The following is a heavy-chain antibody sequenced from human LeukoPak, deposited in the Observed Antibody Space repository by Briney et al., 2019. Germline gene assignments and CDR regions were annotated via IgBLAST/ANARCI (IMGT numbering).Heavy chain of an antibody. J-gene: IGHJ4*02. CDR1: GFTFSNSN. CDR3: AIDRSSGYYGLDF. Sequence: GGSLRLSCAASGFTFSNSNMNWVRQAPGKGLEWVASISGSSSYIYYADSVKGRFTISRDNAKNSLSLQMNSLRAEDTAVYYCAIDRSSGYYGLDFWGQGTLVTVSS. V-gene: IGHV3-21*01. D-gene: IGHD3-22*01. CDR2: ISGSSSYI.